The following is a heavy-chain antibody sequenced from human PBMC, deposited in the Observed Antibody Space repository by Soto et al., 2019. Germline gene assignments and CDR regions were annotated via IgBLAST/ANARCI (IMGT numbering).Heavy chain of an antibody. CDR2: IGPESGAT. Sequence: ASVKVSCKASGYTFTGHYIHWVRQAPEQGPEWMGEIGPESGATRYAQRFQGRVTMTRDMSITTVYMELNNLSPDDTAVYYCGRGRSGQIVVFYWGQGTPVTVSS. CDR3: GRGRSGQIVVFY. J-gene: IGHJ4*02. V-gene: IGHV1-2*02. CDR1: GYTFTGHY. D-gene: IGHD1-26*01.